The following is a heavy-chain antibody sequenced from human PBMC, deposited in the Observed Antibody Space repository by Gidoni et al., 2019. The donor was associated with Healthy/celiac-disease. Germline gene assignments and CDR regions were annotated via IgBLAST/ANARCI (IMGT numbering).Heavy chain of an antibody. CDR2: INHSGST. CDR3: ARGDSGGWYQETFDY. Sequence: QVQLQQWGAGLLKPSETLSLTCAAYGGPFSGYYWSWIRQPPGKGLEWIGEINHSGSTNYNPSLKSRVTISVDTSKNQFSLKLSSVTAADTAVYYCARGDSGGWYQETFDYWGQGTLVTVSS. D-gene: IGHD6-19*01. CDR1: GGPFSGYY. V-gene: IGHV4-34*01. J-gene: IGHJ4*02.